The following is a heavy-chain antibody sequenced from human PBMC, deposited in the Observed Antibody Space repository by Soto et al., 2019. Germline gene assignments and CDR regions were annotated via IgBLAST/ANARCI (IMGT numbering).Heavy chain of an antibody. CDR3: ARGARSGSRWYSSGWYDENYYGMDV. CDR2: IYYSGST. V-gene: IGHV4-59*01. D-gene: IGHD6-19*01. J-gene: IGHJ6*02. Sequence: QVQLQESGPGLVKPSETLSLTCTVSGGSISSYYWSWIRQPPGKGLEWIGYIYYSGSTNYNPSLKSRVTISVDTSKNQFSLKLSSVTAADTAVYYCARGARSGSRWYSSGWYDENYYGMDVWGQGTTVTVSS. CDR1: GGSISSYY.